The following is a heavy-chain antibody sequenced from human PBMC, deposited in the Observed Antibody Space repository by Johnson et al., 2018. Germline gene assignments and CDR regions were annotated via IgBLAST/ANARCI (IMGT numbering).Heavy chain of an antibody. V-gene: IGHV1-8*01. CDR1: GYTFSSYD. CDR2: VNPNSGNT. Sequence: QVQLVQSGAEVRKPGASVKVSCKASGYTFSSYDVNWVRQATGQGLEWMGWVNPNSGNTDYAQKFQGRVTMTRNTSISTVFMELSSRRSDDTAVYYCARGTGLTEPNGFDSYYNGMDVWGQGTTVTVSS. J-gene: IGHJ6*02. D-gene: IGHD2-8*01. CDR3: ARGTGLTEPNGFDSYYNGMDV.